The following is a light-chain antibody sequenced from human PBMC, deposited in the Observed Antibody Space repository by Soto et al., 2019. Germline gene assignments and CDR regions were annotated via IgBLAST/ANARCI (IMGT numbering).Light chain of an antibody. V-gene: IGKV3-15*01. CDR2: GAS. CDR1: QSVSSD. Sequence: EIVMTQSPATLSVSPGERAALSCRASQSVSSDLVWYQQKPGQAPRLLMYGASTRATAIPARFSGSGSGTEFTLTISSLQSEDFALYYCQQYHNWPQTFGQGTNLEIK. CDR3: QQYHNWPQT. J-gene: IGKJ2*01.